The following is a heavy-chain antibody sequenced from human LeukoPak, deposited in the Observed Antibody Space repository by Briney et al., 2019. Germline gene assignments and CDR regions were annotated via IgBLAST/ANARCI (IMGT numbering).Heavy chain of an antibody. CDR3: ATHYAGSPLNYFDY. D-gene: IGHD3-10*01. CDR2: IYSSGST. CDR1: GGSISSNY. Sequence: SETLSLTCTVSGGSISSNYWSWIRQPAGKGLEWIGRIYSSGSTNYNPSLKSRVSMSVDTSKNQFSLKLSSVTAADTAIYFCATHYAGSPLNYFDYWGQGTLVTASS. V-gene: IGHV4-4*07. J-gene: IGHJ4*02.